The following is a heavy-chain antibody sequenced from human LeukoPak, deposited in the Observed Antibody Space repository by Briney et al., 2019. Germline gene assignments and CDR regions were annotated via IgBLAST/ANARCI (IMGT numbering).Heavy chain of an antibody. J-gene: IGHJ3*02. CDR3: ARCYYDSSGYYGNDAFDI. V-gene: IGHV3-30-3*01. CDR1: GFTFSSYA. CDR2: ISYDGSNK. D-gene: IGHD3-22*01. Sequence: GRPLRLSCAASGFTFSSYAMHWVRQAPGKGLEWVAVISYDGSNKYYADSVKGRFTISRDNSKNTLYLQMNSLRAEDTAVYYCARCYYDSSGYYGNDAFDIWGQGTMVTVSS.